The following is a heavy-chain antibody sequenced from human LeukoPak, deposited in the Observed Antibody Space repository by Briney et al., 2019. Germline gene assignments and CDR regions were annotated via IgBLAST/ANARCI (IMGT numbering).Heavy chain of an antibody. D-gene: IGHD2-15*01. J-gene: IGHJ3*02. CDR1: GFTFSSYS. CDR3: ARDRQDIVVVVAATISDAFDI. CDR2: ISSSSSYI. V-gene: IGHV3-21*01. Sequence: PGGSLRLSCAASGFTFSSYSMNWVRQAPGKGLEWVSSISSSSSYIYYADSVKGRFTITRDNAKNSRYLQMNSLRAEDTAVYYCARDRQDIVVVVAATISDAFDIWGQGTMVTVSS.